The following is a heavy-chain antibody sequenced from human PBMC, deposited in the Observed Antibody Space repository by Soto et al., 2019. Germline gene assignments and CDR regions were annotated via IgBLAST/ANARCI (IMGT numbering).Heavy chain of an antibody. V-gene: IGHV3-23*01. CDR1: GFSVSTSH. CDR3: AKEDNYYDSSGYYLEYFHH. CDR2: ISASGGTT. D-gene: IGHD3-22*01. J-gene: IGHJ1*01. Sequence: PGGSLRLSCAAAGFSVSTSHISWVRQAPAKGLEWVSIISASGGTTSYADSVKGRFTISRDNSKNTLYLQMNSLRAEDTAVYYCAKEDNYYDSSGYYLEYFHHWGQGTLVTVSS.